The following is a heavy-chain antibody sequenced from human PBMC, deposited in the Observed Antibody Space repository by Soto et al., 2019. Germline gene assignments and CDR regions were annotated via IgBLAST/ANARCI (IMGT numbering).Heavy chain of an antibody. CDR1: GFTFSSYE. J-gene: IGHJ4*02. D-gene: IGHD3-3*02. Sequence: GGSLRLSCEGSGFTFSSYEMNWVRQAPGKGLEWISYISTSSGAIFYADSVKGRFTISRGNSKNSLYLQMNSLRAEDTAVYYCARDRLSMVADITYFFDYWGQGTPVTVSS. V-gene: IGHV3-48*03. CDR2: ISTSSGAI. CDR3: ARDRLSMVADITYFFDY.